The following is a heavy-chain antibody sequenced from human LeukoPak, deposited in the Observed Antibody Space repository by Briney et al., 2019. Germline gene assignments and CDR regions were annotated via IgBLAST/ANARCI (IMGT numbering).Heavy chain of an antibody. D-gene: IGHD2-15*01. CDR2: ISTDGYTT. Sequence: GGSLRLSCAASGLAFSAYKMHWVRQAPRKGLVWVLRISTDGYTTDYADFVQGRFTASRDNTKNTWSLEMNSLRAEDTAVYYCVVGGSPGYWGRGTLVTVSS. CDR3: VVGGSPGY. V-gene: IGHV3-74*01. J-gene: IGHJ4*02. CDR1: GLAFSAYK.